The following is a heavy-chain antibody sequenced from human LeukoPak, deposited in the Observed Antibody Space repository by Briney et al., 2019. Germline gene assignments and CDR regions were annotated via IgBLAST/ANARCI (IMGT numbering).Heavy chain of an antibody. J-gene: IGHJ4*02. Sequence: GGSLRLSCSAPGFSFASDAMYWVCQAPGKGLEYVSAIGSSGDNTHYADSVKGRFTISRDNSKNTLYLQMSSLRAEDTAVYYCVRGAAYFYGSGTHFDYWGQGTLVTVSS. D-gene: IGHD3-10*01. CDR2: IGSSGDNT. V-gene: IGHV3-64D*06. CDR3: VRGAAYFYGSGTHFDY. CDR1: GFSFASDA.